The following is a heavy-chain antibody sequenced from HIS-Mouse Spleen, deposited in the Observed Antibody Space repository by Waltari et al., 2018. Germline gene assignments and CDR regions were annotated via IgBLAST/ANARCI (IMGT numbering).Heavy chain of an antibody. D-gene: IGHD6-13*01. Sequence: QLQLQESGSGLVKPSETLALTCTVPGCSLSSSRYYWGWIRQPPGKGLAWVWSIYYSGSTYYNPSLKSRVTISVDTSKNQFSLKLSSVTAADTAVYYCAREIPYSSSWYDWYFDLWGRGTLVTVSS. CDR3: AREIPYSSSWYDWYFDL. J-gene: IGHJ2*01. V-gene: IGHV4-39*07. CDR1: GCSLSSSRYY. CDR2: IYYSGST.